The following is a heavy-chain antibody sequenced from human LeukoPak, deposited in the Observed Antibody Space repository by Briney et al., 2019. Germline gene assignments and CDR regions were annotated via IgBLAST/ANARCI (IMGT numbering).Heavy chain of an antibody. Sequence: ASVKVSCKTSGFTFSSYSMNWVRQAPGKGLEWVSSISSSSSYIYYADSVKGRFTISRDNAKNSLYLQMNSLRAEDTAVYYCARDSNWYYFDYWGQGTLVTVSS. CDR3: ARDSNWYYFDY. V-gene: IGHV3-21*01. J-gene: IGHJ4*02. CDR1: GFTFSSYS. CDR2: ISSSSSYI.